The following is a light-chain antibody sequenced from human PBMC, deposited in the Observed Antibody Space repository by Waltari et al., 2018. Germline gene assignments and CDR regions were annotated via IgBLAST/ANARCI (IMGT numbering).Light chain of an antibody. CDR1: SSDVGTYKL. CDR3: CSYAGSAITV. V-gene: IGLV2-23*02. J-gene: IGLJ2*01. CDR2: EVN. Sequence: QSALTQTATVSGSPGQSITIPCTGTSSDVGTYKLVSWYQQHPGKAPTLIIYEVNKRPSGVSNRFSGSKSGNTASLTISGLQAADEANYYCCSYAGSAITVFGGGTKVTVL.